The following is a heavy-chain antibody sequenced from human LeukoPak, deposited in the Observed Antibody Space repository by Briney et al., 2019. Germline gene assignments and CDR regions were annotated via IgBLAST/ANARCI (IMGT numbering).Heavy chain of an antibody. CDR2: INPSGGST. CDR1: GYTFTSYY. CDR3: ARAPASYYYGSGSYPPFDY. D-gene: IGHD3-10*01. V-gene: IGHV1-46*01. Sequence: GASVKVSCKASGYTFTSYYMHWVRQAPGQGLEWMGIINPSGGSTSYAQKFQGRVTMTRDTSTSTVYMELRSLRSDDTAVYYCARAPASYYYGSGSYPPFDYWGQGTLVTVSS. J-gene: IGHJ4*02.